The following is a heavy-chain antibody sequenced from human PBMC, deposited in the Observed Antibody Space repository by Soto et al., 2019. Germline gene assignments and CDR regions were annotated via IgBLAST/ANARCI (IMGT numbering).Heavy chain of an antibody. CDR3: ARDQGRGADAFDI. CDR1: GGTFSSYT. Sequence: QVQLVQSGAEVKKPGSSVKVSCKASGGTFSSYTISWVRQAPGQGLEWMGRIIPILGIANYAQKFQGRVTITADKSTSTAYMELSSLRSEDTAVYYCARDQGRGADAFDIWGQGTMVTVSS. J-gene: IGHJ3*02. V-gene: IGHV1-69*08. CDR2: IIPILGIA. D-gene: IGHD3-10*01.